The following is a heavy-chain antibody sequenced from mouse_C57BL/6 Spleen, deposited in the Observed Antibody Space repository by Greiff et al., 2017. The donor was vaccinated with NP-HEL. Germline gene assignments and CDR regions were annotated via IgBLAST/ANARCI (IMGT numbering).Heavy chain of an antibody. Sequence: VQLQQSGPELVKPGASVKMSCKASGYTFTDYNMHWVKQSHGKSLEWIGYINPNNGGTSYNQKFKGKATLTVNKSSSTAYMELRSLTSEDSAVYYCASEPYYYGSRRYFDYWGQGTTLTVSS. CDR3: ASEPYYYGSRRYFDY. CDR2: INPNNGGT. D-gene: IGHD1-1*01. V-gene: IGHV1-22*01. CDR1: GYTFTDYN. J-gene: IGHJ2*01.